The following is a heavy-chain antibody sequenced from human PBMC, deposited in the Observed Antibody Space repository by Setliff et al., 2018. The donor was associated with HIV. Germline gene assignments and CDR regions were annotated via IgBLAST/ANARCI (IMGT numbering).Heavy chain of an antibody. Sequence: SETLSLTCAVFGGSFSDFYWSWIRQPPGKGLEWIGEISYSGSTVYNPPLKSRVTMSVDASKNLVSLNLNSVTAADTAIYYCASEAWTSYRSSSGYYYYYMDVWGKGTTVTVSS. J-gene: IGHJ6*03. CDR3: ASEAWTSYRSSSGYYYYYMDV. CDR1: GGSFSDFY. V-gene: IGHV4-34*01. D-gene: IGHD6-6*01. CDR2: ISYSGST.